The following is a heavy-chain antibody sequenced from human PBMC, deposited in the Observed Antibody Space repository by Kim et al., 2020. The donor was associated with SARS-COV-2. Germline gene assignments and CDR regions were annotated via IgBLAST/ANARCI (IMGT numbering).Heavy chain of an antibody. D-gene: IGHD2-15*01. V-gene: IGHV1-18*01. J-gene: IGHJ4*02. Sequence: YAQELLGRVTMTTDTSTTTAYMELRSLRSDDTAVYYCARGRSATPYYFDYWGQGTLVTVSS. CDR3: ARGRSATPYYFDY.